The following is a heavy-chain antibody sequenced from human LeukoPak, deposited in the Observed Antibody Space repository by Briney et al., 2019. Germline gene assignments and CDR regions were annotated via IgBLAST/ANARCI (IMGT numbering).Heavy chain of an antibody. CDR3: ERGTYYYDTRGYYYLDY. Sequence: GGSLRLSCAASGFTFCSYGMHWVREAPGGGGGCGAVISSDKSEKYYGDSVRGRFPISRANAKNHLYLQMHSVRAEDTALYHCERGTYYYDTRGYYYLDYWGQGTLVTVSP. CDR2: ISSDKSEK. J-gene: IGHJ4*02. CDR1: GFTFCSYG. V-gene: IGHV3-30*03. D-gene: IGHD3-22*01.